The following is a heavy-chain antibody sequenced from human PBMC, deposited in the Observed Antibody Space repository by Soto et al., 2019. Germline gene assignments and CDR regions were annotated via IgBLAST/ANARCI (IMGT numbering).Heavy chain of an antibody. V-gene: IGHV4-30-4*01. D-gene: IGHD2-15*01. CDR2: IYKSATT. CDR1: GDSISNLDYF. CDR3: ARDLSSRGYFDY. J-gene: IGHJ4*02. Sequence: SETLSLTCSVSGDSISNLDYFWAWIRQPPGQALEYIGYIYKSATTYYNPSFESRVAISVDTSMSQFSLNVTSVTAADTAVYYCARDLSSRGYFDYWGQGTLVTVSS.